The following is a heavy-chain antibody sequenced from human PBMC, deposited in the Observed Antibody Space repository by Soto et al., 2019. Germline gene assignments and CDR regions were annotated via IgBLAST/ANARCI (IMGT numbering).Heavy chain of an antibody. V-gene: IGHV3-48*01. CDR1: GFTFSSYS. CDR2: ISSSSSTI. Sequence: GGSLRLSCAASGFTFSSYSMNWVRQAPGKGLEWVSYISSSSSTIYYADSVKGRFTISRDNAKNSLYLQMNSLRAEDTAVYYCARDSLELRGMDVWGKGTTVTVSS. J-gene: IGHJ6*04. CDR3: ARDSLELRGMDV. D-gene: IGHD1-7*01.